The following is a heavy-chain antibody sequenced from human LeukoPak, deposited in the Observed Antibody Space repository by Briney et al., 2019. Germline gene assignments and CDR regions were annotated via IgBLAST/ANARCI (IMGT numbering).Heavy chain of an antibody. CDR1: GFTFSRYW. CDR2: INTDGRTI. V-gene: IGHV3-74*01. CDR3: VRSAFLTTEFYFDY. J-gene: IGHJ4*01. Sequence: PGGSLRLSCAASGFTFSRYWMHWVRQAPGKGLVWVSRINTDGRTITYADSEKGRFTISRDNAKNTLYLQMNSLRAEDTAVYYCVRSAFLTTEFYFDYWGHGTLVTVSS. D-gene: IGHD4-11*01.